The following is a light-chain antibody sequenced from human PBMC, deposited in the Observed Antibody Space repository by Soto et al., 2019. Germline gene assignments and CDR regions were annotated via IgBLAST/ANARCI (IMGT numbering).Light chain of an antibody. CDR1: QSIGYY. Sequence: DIQMTQSPSSLSASVGDRVTITCRASQSIGYYLNWYQQKPGTAPKILIYAASSLQSGVPSRFSGSGSGTDVTRTISSLQPDDFATYYCQQSYSTPQNTFGQGTKLEIK. V-gene: IGKV1-39*01. CDR2: AAS. J-gene: IGKJ2*01. CDR3: QQSYSTPQNT.